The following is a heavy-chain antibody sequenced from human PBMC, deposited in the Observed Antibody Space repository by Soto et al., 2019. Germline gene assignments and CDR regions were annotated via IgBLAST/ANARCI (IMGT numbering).Heavy chain of an antibody. CDR1: GFPFSSYS. V-gene: IGHV3-48*02. CDR3: ARVGPKRWNYVHDAFDI. CDR2: ISSSSSTI. D-gene: IGHD1-7*01. J-gene: IGHJ3*02. Sequence: HPGGSLRLSCAASGFPFSSYSMNWVRQAPGKGLEWVSYISSSSSTIYYADSVKGRFTISRDNAKNSLYLQMNSLRDEDTAVYYCARVGPKRWNYVHDAFDIWGQGTMVTVSS.